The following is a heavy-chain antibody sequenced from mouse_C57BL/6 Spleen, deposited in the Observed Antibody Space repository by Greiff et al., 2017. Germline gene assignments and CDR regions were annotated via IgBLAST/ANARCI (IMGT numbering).Heavy chain of an antibody. CDR2: IDPANGNT. J-gene: IGHJ4*01. CDR1: GFNIKNTY. D-gene: IGHD2-10*01. CDR3: AIRAYYGKEVYAMDY. Sequence: VQLQQSVAELVRPGASVKLSCTASGFNIKNTYMHWVKQRPEQGLEWIGRIDPANGNTKYAPKFQGKATLTVDKSSRTAYMLRSSLTSEDSAVYYCAIRAYYGKEVYAMDYWGQGTSVTVSS. V-gene: IGHV14-3*01.